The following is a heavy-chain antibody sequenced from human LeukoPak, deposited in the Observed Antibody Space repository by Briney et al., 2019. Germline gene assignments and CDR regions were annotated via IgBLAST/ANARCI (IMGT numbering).Heavy chain of an antibody. V-gene: IGHV1-2*02. CDR1: GYTFTGYY. CDR2: INPNSGVT. CDR3: ARDGIYGSGSYYEISWFDP. J-gene: IGHJ5*02. D-gene: IGHD3-10*01. Sequence: ASVKVSCKASGYTFTGYYMHWVRQAPGQGLEWMGWINPNSGVTHYAQKFQGRVTMTSDTSISTAYMELSRLRSDDTAVYYRARDGIYGSGSYYEISWFDPWGQGTLVTVSS.